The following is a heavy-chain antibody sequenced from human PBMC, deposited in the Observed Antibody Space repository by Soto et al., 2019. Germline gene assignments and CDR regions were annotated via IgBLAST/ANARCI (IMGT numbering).Heavy chain of an antibody. CDR2: ISQSGNT. Sequence: QVQLQESGPGLVKPSGTLAITCAVSGGSISSSNWWNWARQPPGKGLEWIGEISQSGNTNYNRSLKSRVTISVDKSTKYFSLKLDSMTAADTAVYYGAREVSGFQACDYWGQGALVTVSS. V-gene: IGHV4-4*02. CDR3: AREVSGFQACDY. J-gene: IGHJ4*02. CDR1: GGSISSSNW. D-gene: IGHD2-21*01.